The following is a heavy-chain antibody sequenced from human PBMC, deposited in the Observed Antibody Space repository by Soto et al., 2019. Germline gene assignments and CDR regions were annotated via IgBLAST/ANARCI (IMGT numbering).Heavy chain of an antibody. CDR3: ARGGYGDY. Sequence: QVHLVQSGAEVKKPGASVKVSCKGSGYTFTSYGITWVRQAPGQGLEWMGWISAHNGNTGYAQRVQGRVTVTRDTPTSTAYMELRSLRSDDTAVYYCARGGYGDYWGQGALVTVSS. D-gene: IGHD1-1*01. CDR2: ISAHNGNT. J-gene: IGHJ4*02. V-gene: IGHV1-18*01. CDR1: GYTFTSYG.